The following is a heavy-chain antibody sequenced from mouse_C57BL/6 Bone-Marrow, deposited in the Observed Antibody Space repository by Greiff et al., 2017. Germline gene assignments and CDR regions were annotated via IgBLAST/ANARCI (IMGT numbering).Heavy chain of an antibody. V-gene: IGHV14-3*01. J-gene: IGHJ2*01. Sequence: VLLQQSVAELVRPGASVKLSCTASGFNIKNTYMPWVKQRPEQGLEWIGRIDPANGNTKYAPKFQGKATITADTSSNTAYLHLSSLTSEDTAIYYSARDYGSDENYWGQGTTLTVSS. CDR3: ARDYGSDENY. D-gene: IGHD2-1*01. CDR2: IDPANGNT. CDR1: GFNIKNTY.